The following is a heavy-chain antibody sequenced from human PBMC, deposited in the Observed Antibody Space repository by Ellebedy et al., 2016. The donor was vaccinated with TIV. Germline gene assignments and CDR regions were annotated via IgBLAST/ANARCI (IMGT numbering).Heavy chain of an antibody. D-gene: IGHD3-22*01. Sequence: GGSLRLSXAASGFTVSSNYMSWVRQAPGKGLEWVSAISGSGGSTYYADSVKGRFTISRDNSKNTLYLQMNSLRAEDTAVYYCAKDGNYYDSSGLFDYWGQGTLVTVSS. V-gene: IGHV3-23*01. CDR1: GFTVSSNY. CDR2: ISGSGGST. J-gene: IGHJ4*02. CDR3: AKDGNYYDSSGLFDY.